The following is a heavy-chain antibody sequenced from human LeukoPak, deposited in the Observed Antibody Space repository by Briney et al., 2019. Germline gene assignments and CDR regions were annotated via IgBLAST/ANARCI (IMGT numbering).Heavy chain of an antibody. CDR3: ARAVAWNDDALDI. D-gene: IGHD1-1*01. J-gene: IGHJ3*02. CDR2: IRSKANSYAT. V-gene: IGHV3-73*01. CDR1: GFTFSGSA. Sequence: PGGSLRLSCAASGFTFSGSAMHWVRQASGKGLEWVGRIRSKANSYATAYAASVRGRFTVSRDDSKNTAYLQMNSLKTEDTAVYYCARAVAWNDDALDIWGQGTMVTVSS.